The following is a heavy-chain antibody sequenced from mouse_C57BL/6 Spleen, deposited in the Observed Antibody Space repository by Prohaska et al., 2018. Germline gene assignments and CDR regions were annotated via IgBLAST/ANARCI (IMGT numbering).Heavy chain of an antibody. J-gene: IGHJ1*03. CDR1: GFSFRIYP. CDR3: GREAYDYGYFDV. Sequence: ESVGGLLKPCGSLSLSFAASGFSFRIYPISLVSPTPPKTLEWVATIRDGASYTYYPDNVKGRFTISRDNAKNNLYLQMSHLKSEDTAMYYCGREAYDYGYFDVWGTGTTVTVSS. D-gene: IGHD2-3*01. V-gene: IGHV5-4*01. CDR2: IRDGASYT.